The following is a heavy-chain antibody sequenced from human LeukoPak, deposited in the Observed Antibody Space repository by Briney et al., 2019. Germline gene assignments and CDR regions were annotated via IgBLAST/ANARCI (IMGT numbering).Heavy chain of an antibody. D-gene: IGHD6-19*01. J-gene: IGHJ4*02. V-gene: IGHV4-59*01. CDR3: ARDRDSSGWFDY. CDR2: IYYSGSA. CDR1: GGSISGFY. Sequence: KPSETLSLTCTVSGGSISGFYWGWIRQPPGKGLEWIGFIYYSGSANYNPSLKSRVTMSVDMSKNQLSLKLSSVTAADTAFYYCARDRDSSGWFDYWGRGALVTVSS.